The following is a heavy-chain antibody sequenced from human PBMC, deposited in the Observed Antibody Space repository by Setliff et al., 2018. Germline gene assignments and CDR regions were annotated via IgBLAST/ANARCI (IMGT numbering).Heavy chain of an antibody. V-gene: IGHV3-66*01. D-gene: IGHD2-21*02. Sequence: GGSLRLSCVASGFTVSSNYMSWVRQAPGKGLEWVSVIYSGGSTYYADSVKGRFTISRDNSKNTLYLQMNSLRAEDTAVYYCARNWATAQHYYYGMDVWGQGTTVTVSS. CDR3: ARNWATAQHYYYGMDV. CDR2: IYSGGST. J-gene: IGHJ6*02. CDR1: GFTVSSNY.